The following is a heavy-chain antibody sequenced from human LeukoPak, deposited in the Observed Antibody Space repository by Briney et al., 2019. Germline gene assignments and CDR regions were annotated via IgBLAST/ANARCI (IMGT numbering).Heavy chain of an antibody. J-gene: IGHJ4*02. Sequence: ASVKVSCKASGGTFSSYAISWVRQAPGQGLEWMGGIILIFGTANYAQKFQGRVTITTDESTSTAYMELSSLRSEDTAVYYCARGIRDSSGYYSPYWGEGTLVTVSS. CDR3: ARGIRDSSGYYSPY. V-gene: IGHV1-69*05. D-gene: IGHD3-22*01. CDR1: GGTFSSYA. CDR2: IILIFGTA.